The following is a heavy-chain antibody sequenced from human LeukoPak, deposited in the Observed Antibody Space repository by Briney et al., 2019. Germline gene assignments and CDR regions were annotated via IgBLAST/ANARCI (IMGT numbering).Heavy chain of an antibody. V-gene: IGHV4-61*02. CDR3: ARSPQSGRWGSVYYFDY. D-gene: IGHD3-10*01. CDR2: IYTSGST. J-gene: IGHJ4*02. CDR1: GGSISSGSYY. Sequence: SETLSLTCTVSGGSISSGSYYWSWIRQPAGKGLEWIGRIYTSGSTNYNPSLKSRVAISVDTSKNQFSLKLSSVTAADTAVYYCARSPQSGRWGSVYYFDYWGQGTLVTVSS.